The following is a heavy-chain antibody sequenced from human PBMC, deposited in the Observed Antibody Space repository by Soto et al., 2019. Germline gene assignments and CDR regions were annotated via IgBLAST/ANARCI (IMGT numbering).Heavy chain of an antibody. CDR2: INPIDGDT. Sequence: QEQLVQSGAEVKKPGASVVVSCKASGYTFTDYYFHWVRQAPGQGLEWMGWINPIDGDTNYAQKFQGRVTITRDTSISSAFVELSSLRSDGTAVYYCATVPAAALKEDYWGQGAMVTVSS. V-gene: IGHV1-2*02. CDR3: ATVPAAALKEDY. CDR1: GYTFTDYY. J-gene: IGHJ4*02. D-gene: IGHD6-13*01.